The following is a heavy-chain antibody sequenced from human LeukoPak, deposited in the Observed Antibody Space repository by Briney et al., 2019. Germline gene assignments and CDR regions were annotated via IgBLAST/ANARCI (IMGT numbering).Heavy chain of an antibody. V-gene: IGHV4-61*02. D-gene: IGHD3-3*01. CDR2: IYTSGST. CDR1: GDSISSGSYY. CDR3: ARELRITIFGVAVYYMDD. Sequence: ASETLSLTCNVSGDSISSGSYYWSWIRQPAGKGLEWIGRIYTSGSTNYNPSLKSRVTLSVDTSKNQFSLKLSSVTAADTAVYYCARELRITIFGVAVYYMDDWGKGTTVTVSS. J-gene: IGHJ6*03.